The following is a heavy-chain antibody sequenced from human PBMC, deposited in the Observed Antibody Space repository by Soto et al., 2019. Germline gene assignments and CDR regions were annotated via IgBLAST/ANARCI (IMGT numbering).Heavy chain of an antibody. CDR1: GYTLSGYW. Sequence: PGESLKIASKGSGYTLSGYWIGWVRQMPGKGMEWMGIIYPGDTRTKNSPSFEDQATTSADKSISTAHLQGSSLKASDSAMYYCATFGGSALSHHWFDSWGQGPLVTVSS. V-gene: IGHV5-51*01. D-gene: IGHD3-16*01. J-gene: IGHJ5*01. CDR3: ATFGGSALSHHWFDS. CDR2: IYPGDTRT.